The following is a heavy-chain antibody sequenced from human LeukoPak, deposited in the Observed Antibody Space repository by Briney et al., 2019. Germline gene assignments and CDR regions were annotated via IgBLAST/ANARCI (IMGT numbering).Heavy chain of an antibody. CDR3: ARVEQQLVFGYYYYMDV. V-gene: IGHV3-23*01. D-gene: IGHD6-13*01. CDR1: GFTFSSYA. Sequence: PGGSLRLSCAASGFTFSSYAMSWVRQAPGKGLEWVSAISGSGGSTYYADSVKGRFTISRDNSKNTLYLQMNSLRAEDTAVYYCARVEQQLVFGYYYYMDVWGKGTTVTVSS. CDR2: ISGSGGST. J-gene: IGHJ6*03.